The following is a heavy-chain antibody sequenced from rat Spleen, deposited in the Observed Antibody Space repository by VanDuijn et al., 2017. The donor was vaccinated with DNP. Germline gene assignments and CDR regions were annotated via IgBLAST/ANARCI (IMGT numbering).Heavy chain of an antibody. Sequence: EVQLVESGGGLVQPGRSLKLSCAASGFTFLNYGMAWVRLAPTKGLEWVATISYDGSRTYYGESVKGRFTISRDNAKNTLSQQMARLRSEDTATTHCARDNGTERIDFTHWGQGVILTVSS. J-gene: IGHJ2*01. D-gene: IGHD1-11*01. V-gene: IGHV5-29*01. CDR1: GFTFLNYG. CDR2: ISYDGSRT. CDR3: ARDNGTERIDFTH.